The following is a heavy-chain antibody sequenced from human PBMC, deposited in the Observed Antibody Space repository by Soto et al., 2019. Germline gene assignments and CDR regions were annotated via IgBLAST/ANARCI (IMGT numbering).Heavy chain of an antibody. D-gene: IGHD1-26*01. CDR2: MAYDGNRE. Sequence: QVQLVESGGGVVQPGRSLRLSCAASGFTFSMYVMHWVRQAPGKGLEWVAVMAYDGNREYYGDSVKGRFFVSRDNSKNTLDLQMNSLRPEDTAVYYCAQVGGSFYGAWDSWGQGALVTVSS. J-gene: IGHJ4*02. CDR3: AQVGGSFYGAWDS. V-gene: IGHV3-30*18. CDR1: GFTFSMYV.